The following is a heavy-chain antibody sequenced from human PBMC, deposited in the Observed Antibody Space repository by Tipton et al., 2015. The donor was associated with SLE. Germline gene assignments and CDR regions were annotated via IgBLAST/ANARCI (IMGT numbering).Heavy chain of an antibody. CDR3: GRVTYGEGAFDI. V-gene: IGHV1-3*01. D-gene: IGHD4-17*01. J-gene: IGHJ3*02. CDR2: INAGNGNT. Sequence: QVQLVQSGPEVKKPGASVKVSCKASGYTFTSYAMHWVRQAPGQRLEWIGWINAGNGNTKYSQKFQGRVTITRDTSASTAYMELSSLIAEDAAVYYCGRVTYGEGAFDIWGQGTMVTDPS. CDR1: GYTFTSYA.